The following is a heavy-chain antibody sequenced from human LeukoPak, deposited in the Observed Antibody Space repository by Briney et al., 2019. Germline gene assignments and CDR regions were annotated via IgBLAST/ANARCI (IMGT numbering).Heavy chain of an antibody. CDR3: ARDRDYYGSGFSPKWFDP. J-gene: IGHJ5*02. CDR2: INPNSGGK. D-gene: IGHD3-10*01. Sequence: ASVKVSCKASGYTFTDCYIHWVRQAPGQGLEWMGWINPNSGGKNYAQKFQDRVTMTRDTSISTAYMELSRLRSDDTAVYYCARDRDYYGSGFSPKWFDPWGQGTLVTVSS. V-gene: IGHV1-2*02. CDR1: GYTFTDCY.